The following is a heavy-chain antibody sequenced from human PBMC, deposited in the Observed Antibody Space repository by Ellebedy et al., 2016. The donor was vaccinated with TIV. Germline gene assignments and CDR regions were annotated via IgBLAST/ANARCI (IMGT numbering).Heavy chain of an antibody. CDR1: GYTFTSYG. D-gene: IGHD3-22*01. CDR3: ARDQYYYDSSGYYPVDY. J-gene: IGHJ4*02. CDR2: ISAYNGNT. Sequence: ASVKVSCKASGYTFTSYGISWVRQAPGQGLEWMGWISAYNGNTNYAQKLQGRVTMTTDTSTSTAYMELRSLRSDDTAVYYCARDQYYYDSSGYYPVDYWGQGTLVTVSS. V-gene: IGHV1-18*01.